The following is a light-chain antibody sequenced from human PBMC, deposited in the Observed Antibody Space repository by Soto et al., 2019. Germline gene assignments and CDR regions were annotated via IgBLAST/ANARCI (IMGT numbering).Light chain of an antibody. CDR1: QSVNTF. Sequence: IVLTQSPAILSLSPGERATLSCRASQSVNTFLAWYQQKPGQAPRLLIYDASNRATGIPPRFSGSGSGTDLTLTISSLEPEDFVFYYCQQRSNWGITFGQGTLMEIK. CDR3: QQRSNWGIT. CDR2: DAS. J-gene: IGKJ5*01. V-gene: IGKV3-11*01.